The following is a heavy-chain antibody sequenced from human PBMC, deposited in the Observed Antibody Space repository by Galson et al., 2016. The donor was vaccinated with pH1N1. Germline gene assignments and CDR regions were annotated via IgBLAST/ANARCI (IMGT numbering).Heavy chain of an antibody. V-gene: IGHV4-30-4*08. J-gene: IGHJ4*02. CDR3: ARHVAMAGSFYFDY. CDR2: IFYSVNT. D-gene: IGHD5-24*01. Sequence: TLSLTCTVSGGSISSDDYYWSWLRQPPGKGLEWIGYIFYSVNTYYDPSLKSRVSIIPGTSKHQFSLKLSSVTAADPAVYYCARHVAMAGSFYFDYWGQGTLVTVSS. CDR1: GGSISSDDYY.